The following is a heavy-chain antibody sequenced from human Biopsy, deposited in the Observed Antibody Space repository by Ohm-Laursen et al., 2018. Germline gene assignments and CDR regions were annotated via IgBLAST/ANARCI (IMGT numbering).Heavy chain of an antibody. CDR1: GGSISNNNYY. V-gene: IGHV4-39*01. J-gene: IGHJ5*02. CDR2: IFYRGNT. D-gene: IGHD3-22*01. Sequence: SHTLSLTCTVSGGSISNNNYYWGWLRQPPGKGLEWIGSIFYRGNTHYQPSNRIRVKISVDTSKNQFSLKLNSVTAADTAVYYCARDYDTSGYYYVSWGQGTLVTVSS. CDR3: ARDYDTSGYYYVS.